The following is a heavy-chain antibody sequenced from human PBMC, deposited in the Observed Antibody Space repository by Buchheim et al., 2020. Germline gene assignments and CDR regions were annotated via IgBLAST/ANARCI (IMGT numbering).Heavy chain of an antibody. D-gene: IGHD2-2*01. CDR2: INPNRGGT. J-gene: IGHJ5*02. CDR3: ARVRCSSTSCYAFDP. Sequence: QVQLVQSGAEVKKPGASVKVSCKASGYTFTGYYMHWVRQAPGQGLEWMGWINPNRGGTNYAQKFQGWVTMTRDTSISTAYMELSRIRSDDTAVYYCARVRCSSTSCYAFDPWGQGTL. V-gene: IGHV1-2*04. CDR1: GYTFTGYY.